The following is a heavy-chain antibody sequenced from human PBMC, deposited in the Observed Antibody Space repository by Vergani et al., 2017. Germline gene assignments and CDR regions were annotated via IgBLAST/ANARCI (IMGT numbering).Heavy chain of an antibody. V-gene: IGHV1-69*13. J-gene: IGHJ6*02. CDR1: GGTFSSYA. D-gene: IGHD5-12*01. CDR3: ARVGGYSGYDSYYYYGMDV. CDR2: IIPIFGTA. Sequence: QVQLVQSGAEVKKPGSSVKVSCKASGGTFSSYAISWVRQAPGQGLEWMGRIIPIFGTANYAQKFQGRVTITADESTSTAYMELSSLRSEDTAVYYCARVGGYSGYDSYYYYGMDVWGQGTTVTVSS.